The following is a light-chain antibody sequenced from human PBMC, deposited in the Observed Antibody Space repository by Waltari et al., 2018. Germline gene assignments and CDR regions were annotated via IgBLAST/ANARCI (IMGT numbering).Light chain of an antibody. V-gene: IGKV3-15*01. Sequence: IVMARAPSTLSVSPVERATISCRASQSVGTYLAWYQEKPGQGPRLLISGASIRATGIPARFSGSGSGTEFTLTISSLQSEDFAVYYCQQYNSWPLTFGGGTKVEIK. CDR1: QSVGTY. J-gene: IGKJ4*01. CDR2: GAS. CDR3: QQYNSWPLT.